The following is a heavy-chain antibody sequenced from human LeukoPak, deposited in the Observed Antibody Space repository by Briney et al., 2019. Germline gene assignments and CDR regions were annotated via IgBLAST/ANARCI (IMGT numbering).Heavy chain of an antibody. Sequence: SETLSLTCTVSGGSISSYYWSWIRQPPGKGLEWIGYIYYSGSTNYNPSLKSRVAISVDTSKNQFSLKLSSVTAADTAVYYCARGYYYYMDVWGKGTTVTVSS. CDR3: ARGYYYYMDV. J-gene: IGHJ6*03. CDR2: IYYSGST. V-gene: IGHV4-59*08. CDR1: GGSISSYY.